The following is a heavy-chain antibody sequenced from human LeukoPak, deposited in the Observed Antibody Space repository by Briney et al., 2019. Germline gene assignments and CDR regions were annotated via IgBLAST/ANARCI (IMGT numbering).Heavy chain of an antibody. CDR2: IDPKTGRT. Sequence: ASVKVSCTPSGYIFTTWYLHWVRQAPGEGLEWMGWIDPKTGRTKCGQRFEGRVTMTRDTSISTAYMELSNLRSDDTAVYYCARGMGSSWFDYWGQGAVVTVSS. J-gene: IGHJ4*02. V-gene: IGHV1-2*02. D-gene: IGHD6-13*01. CDR1: GYIFTTWY. CDR3: ARGMGSSWFDY.